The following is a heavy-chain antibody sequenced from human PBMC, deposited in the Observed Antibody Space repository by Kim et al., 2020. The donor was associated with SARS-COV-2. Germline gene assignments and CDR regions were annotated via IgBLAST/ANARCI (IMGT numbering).Heavy chain of an antibody. V-gene: IGHV4-34*01. J-gene: IGHJ1*01. CDR2: INHSGST. Sequence: SETLSLTCAVYGESFSGYYWSWIRQPPGKGLEWIGEINHSGSTNYNPSLKSRVTISVDTSKKQFSLKLSSVTAADTAVYYCARGATAGTSRGYFQHWGQGTLIIVPS. CDR3: ARGATAGTSRGYFQH. D-gene: IGHD6-19*01. CDR1: GESFSGYY.